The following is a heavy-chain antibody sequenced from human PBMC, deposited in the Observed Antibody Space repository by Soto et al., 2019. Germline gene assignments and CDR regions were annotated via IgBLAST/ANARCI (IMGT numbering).Heavy chain of an antibody. D-gene: IGHD3-10*01. CDR2: INPKSGGT. Sequence: ASVKVSCKASGYTFTDYYMHWARQAPGQGLEWIGWINPKSGGTNHAQKFQGRVTMTRDTSISTAYMELNRLTSDDTAVYYCASRPLPEESTFDYWGQGTLSPSPQ. V-gene: IGHV1-2*02. CDR3: ASRPLPEESTFDY. J-gene: IGHJ4*02. CDR1: GYTFTDYY.